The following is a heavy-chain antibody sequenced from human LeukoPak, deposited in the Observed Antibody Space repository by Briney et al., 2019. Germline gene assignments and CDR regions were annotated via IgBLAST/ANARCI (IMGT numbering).Heavy chain of an antibody. Sequence: GAALQISCKGSGCHFTTYWIGGGGQVPGKGREGLGDVYARASDTRYNPSFEGQVTISVDKSSSTAYLQWNSLKASDTALYYCARHSASSRWADFDYWGQGTLVTVSS. D-gene: IGHD6-13*01. J-gene: IGHJ4*02. CDR3: ARHSASSRWADFDY. V-gene: IGHV5-51*01. CDR2: VYARASDT. CDR1: GCHFTTYW.